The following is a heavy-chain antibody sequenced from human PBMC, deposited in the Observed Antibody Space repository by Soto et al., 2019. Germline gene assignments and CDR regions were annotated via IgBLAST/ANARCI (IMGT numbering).Heavy chain of an antibody. CDR3: ARLPYYYDSSGDAFDI. V-gene: IGHV5-10-1*01. Sequence: GESPKISCKGSGYSFTSYWISWVRQMPGKGLEWMGRIDPSDSYTNYSPSFQGHVTISADKSISTAYLQWSSLKASDTAMYYCARLPYYYDSSGDAFDIWGQGTMVTVSS. D-gene: IGHD3-22*01. J-gene: IGHJ3*02. CDR1: GYSFTSYW. CDR2: IDPSDSYT.